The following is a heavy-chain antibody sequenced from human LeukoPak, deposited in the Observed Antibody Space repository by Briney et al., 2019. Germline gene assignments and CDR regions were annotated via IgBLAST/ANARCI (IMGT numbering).Heavy chain of an antibody. V-gene: IGHV4-39*07. D-gene: IGHD3-22*01. CDR3: GRDSGFWLY. Sequence: SETLSLTCTVSGDSITSGSYYWGWLRQTPGKGLEWIENIYSTGTTSYNPSVKSRVTMSVDTSKNQFSLKPDSVTAADTAVYYCGRDSGFWLYWGQGTLVTVSS. CDR2: IYSTGTT. CDR1: GDSITSGSYY. J-gene: IGHJ4*02.